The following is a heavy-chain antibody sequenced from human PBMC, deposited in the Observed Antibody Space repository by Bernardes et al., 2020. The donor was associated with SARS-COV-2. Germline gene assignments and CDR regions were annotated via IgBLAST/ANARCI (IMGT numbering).Heavy chain of an antibody. V-gene: IGHV3-73*01. CDR2: IRSKPKGYAT. CDR3: TGDYLY. J-gene: IGHJ4*02. D-gene: IGHD4-17*01. CDR1: GFNFSGPA. Sequence: GGTLRLSCASCGFNFSGPAIQWVRQPSGRGLEWIGRIRSKPKGYATTYAASLKGRFVISRDDSRNTAYLQIHSLKVEDTAVYYCTGDYLYWDQGTLVSVSS.